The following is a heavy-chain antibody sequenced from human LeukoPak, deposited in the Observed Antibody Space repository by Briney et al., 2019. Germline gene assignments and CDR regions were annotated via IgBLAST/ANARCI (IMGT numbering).Heavy chain of an antibody. CDR1: GFTFSSYG. CDR3: AKDLSSGTGRGFDY. D-gene: IGHD3/OR15-3a*01. Sequence: PGRSLRLSCAASGFTFSSYGMHWVRQAPGKGLGWVAVISYDGSNKYYADSAKGGFTISRDNSKNTLYLQMNSLRAEDTALYYCAKDLSSGTGRGFDYWGQGTLVTVSS. V-gene: IGHV3-30*18. J-gene: IGHJ4*02. CDR2: ISYDGSNK.